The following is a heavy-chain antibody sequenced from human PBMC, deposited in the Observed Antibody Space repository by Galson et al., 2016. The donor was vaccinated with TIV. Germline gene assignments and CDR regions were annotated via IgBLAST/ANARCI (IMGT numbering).Heavy chain of an antibody. Sequence: SLRLSCAASGFTFSSWHMDWVRQAPGKGLEWISFITYTSATIYYADSVKGRFTISRDNAKNSLYLQMNSLRAEDTAVYYCARPGNYDGDRRGAFDLWGQGTMVTVSS. CDR1: GFTFSSWH. CDR3: ARPGNYDGDRRGAFDL. J-gene: IGHJ3*01. V-gene: IGHV3-48*04. CDR2: ITYTSATI. D-gene: IGHD4-23*01.